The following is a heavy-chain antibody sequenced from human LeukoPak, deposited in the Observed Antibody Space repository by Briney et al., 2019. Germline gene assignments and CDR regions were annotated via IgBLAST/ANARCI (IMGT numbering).Heavy chain of an antibody. Sequence: GGSLRLSCAASGFTFSSYAMSWVRQAPGKGLEWVSAISGSGGSTYYADSVKGRFTISRDNSKNTLYLQMNSLRAEDTAVYYCAKDHYYGSGSYYNGDPFDYWGQGTLVTVSS. CDR2: ISGSGGST. D-gene: IGHD3-10*01. V-gene: IGHV3-23*01. CDR3: AKDHYYGSGSYYNGDPFDY. J-gene: IGHJ4*02. CDR1: GFTFSSYA.